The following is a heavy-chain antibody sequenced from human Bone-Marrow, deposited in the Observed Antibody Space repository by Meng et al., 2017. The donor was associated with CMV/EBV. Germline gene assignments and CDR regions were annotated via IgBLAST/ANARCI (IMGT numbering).Heavy chain of an antibody. V-gene: IGHV4-39*07. D-gene: IGHD5-12*01. CDR3: LGGGYDSLTYYYYYGLDV. CDR2: IYYSGST. CDR1: GGSISSSSYY. Sequence: SETLSLTCTVSGGSISSSSYYWGWIRQPPGKGLEWIGSIYYSGSTYYNPSLKSRVTISVDTSKNQFSLKLSSVTAADTAVYYCLGGGYDSLTYYYYYGLDVWVHGTMVTSP. J-gene: IGHJ6*02.